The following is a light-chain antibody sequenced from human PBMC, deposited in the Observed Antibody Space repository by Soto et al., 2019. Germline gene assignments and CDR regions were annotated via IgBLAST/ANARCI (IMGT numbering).Light chain of an antibody. J-gene: IGKJ4*01. CDR2: AAS. CDR1: QGIGND. V-gene: IGKV1-6*02. CDR3: LQDNTYPLT. Sequence: AIQMTQSPSSLSASVGDRVTISCRASQGIGNDLGWFQQKPGKAPKLLIYAASTLQSGVPSRFSGGGSGTHFTLTISSLQPEDFATYYCLQDNTYPLTFGGGTKVQIK.